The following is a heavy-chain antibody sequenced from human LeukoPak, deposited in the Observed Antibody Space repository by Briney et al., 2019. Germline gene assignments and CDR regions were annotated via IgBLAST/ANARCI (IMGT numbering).Heavy chain of an antibody. D-gene: IGHD3-10*01. J-gene: IGHJ4*02. V-gene: IGHV4-59*01. CDR1: GGSISSYY. Sequence: SVTLSLTCTVSGGSISSYYWSWIRQPPGKGLEWIGYIYYSGSTKYNPSLKSRVTISVDTSKNQFSLKLSSVTAADTAVYYCARGGGRVDYWGQGTLVTVSS. CDR3: ARGGGRVDY. CDR2: IYYSGST.